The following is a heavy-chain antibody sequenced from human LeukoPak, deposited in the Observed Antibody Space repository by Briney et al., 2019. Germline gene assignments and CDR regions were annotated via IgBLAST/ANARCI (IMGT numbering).Heavy chain of an antibody. Sequence: GGSLRLSCAASGFTFSSFAMHWVRQAPGKGLEYLSAIYSDGSRTYYADSVKGRFTISRDNSKNTLYFEMSSLRVEDTAAYYCVKSPGSGWPVWGQGTLLTVSS. J-gene: IGHJ4*02. CDR2: IYSDGSRT. D-gene: IGHD6-19*01. CDR1: GFTFSSFA. V-gene: IGHV3-64D*06. CDR3: VKSPGSGWPV.